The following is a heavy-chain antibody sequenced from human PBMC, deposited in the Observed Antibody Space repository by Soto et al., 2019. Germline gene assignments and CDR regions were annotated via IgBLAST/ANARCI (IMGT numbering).Heavy chain of an antibody. CDR2: INSDGSTT. CDR3: ARGYSSGPDY. Sequence: GGSLRLSCAASGFTFRDHCMHWVRQAPGKGLVWVSRINSDGSTTTYADSVKGRFTISRDNAKSTLYLQLNSLRAEDTALYYCARGYSSGPDYWSQGTLVTVSS. D-gene: IGHD6-19*01. J-gene: IGHJ4*02. CDR1: GFTFRDHC. V-gene: IGHV3-74*01.